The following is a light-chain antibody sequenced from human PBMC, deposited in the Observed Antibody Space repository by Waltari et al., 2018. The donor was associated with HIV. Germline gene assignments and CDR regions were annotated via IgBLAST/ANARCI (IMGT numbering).Light chain of an antibody. J-gene: IGLJ1*01. V-gene: IGLV2-14*01. CDR1: SSDVGGYNY. CDR2: AVS. CDR3: SSYTSSSTLYV. Sequence: QSALTQPASVSGSPGQSITISCTGTSSDVGGYNYVSWYQQHPGKAPKLLIYAVSNRPSGGPKRFSASKSGNTASLTISGLQAEDEADYYCSSYTSSSTLYVFGTGTKVTVL.